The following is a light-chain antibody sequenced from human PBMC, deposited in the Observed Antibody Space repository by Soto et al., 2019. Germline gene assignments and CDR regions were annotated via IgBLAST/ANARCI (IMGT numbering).Light chain of an antibody. V-gene: IGKV3-20*01. Sequence: ENVLTQSPGTLSLSPGERATLSCRASQSVSSSYLAWYQQKPGQAPRLLLYGASSRATGIPDRFSGSGSGTDFNLTISRLEPEDFAVYYCQQYGSSPMYTFGQGTKLEIK. J-gene: IGKJ2*01. CDR3: QQYGSSPMYT. CDR1: QSVSSSY. CDR2: GAS.